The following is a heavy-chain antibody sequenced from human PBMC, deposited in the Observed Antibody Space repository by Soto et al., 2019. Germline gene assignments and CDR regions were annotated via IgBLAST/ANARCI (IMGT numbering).Heavy chain of an antibody. Sequence: PGGSVRLSCSASGFSFSDYGMHWVRQAPGKGLEWVAVISSDESSKYYADSVKGRFTISRDNSKNTLYLQMNSLRPEDTAVYYCAKEGGNSYYYYGMDVWGQGTTVTVSS. J-gene: IGHJ6*02. V-gene: IGHV3-30*18. CDR2: ISSDESSK. CDR1: GFSFSDYG. D-gene: IGHD2-21*02. CDR3: AKEGGNSYYYYGMDV.